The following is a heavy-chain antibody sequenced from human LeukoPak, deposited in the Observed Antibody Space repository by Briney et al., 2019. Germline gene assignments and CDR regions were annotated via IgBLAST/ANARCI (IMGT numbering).Heavy chain of an antibody. D-gene: IGHD3-22*01. CDR1: GYTFSGYY. J-gene: IGHJ2*01. CDR2: INPGSGGT. CDR3: ARDSDSSGYSVLNWYFDL. V-gene: IGHV1-2*02. Sequence: ASVKVSCKASGYTFSGYYMHWVRQAPGQGLEWMGWINPGSGGTNYAQKFQGRVTMTRDTSISTAYMELRRPRYDDTAVYYCARDSDSSGYSVLNWYFDLWGRGTLVTVSS.